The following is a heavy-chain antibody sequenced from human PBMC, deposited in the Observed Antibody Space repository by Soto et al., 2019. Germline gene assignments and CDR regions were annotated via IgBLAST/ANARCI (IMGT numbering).Heavy chain of an antibody. J-gene: IGHJ4*02. CDR3: ASVPHYYGSGNHFDY. V-gene: IGHV3-11*01. CDR2: ISSSGSII. D-gene: IGHD3-10*01. CDR1: GFTFSDYY. Sequence: PGGSLRLSCAASGFTFSDYYMSWIRQAPGKGLEWVSYISSSGSIIYYADSVKGRFTISRDNAKNSLYLQMNSLRAEDTAVYYCASVPHYYGSGNHFDYWGQGTLVTVSS.